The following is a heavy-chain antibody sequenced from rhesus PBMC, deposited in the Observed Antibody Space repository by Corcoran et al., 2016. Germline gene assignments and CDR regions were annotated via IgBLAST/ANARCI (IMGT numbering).Heavy chain of an antibody. J-gene: IGHJ5-2*02. D-gene: IGHD4-29*01. V-gene: IGHV3-184*01. Sequence: GGSLRLSFAASGFTFSDHYMYWVRQAPGKGLEWVGFIRSKAYGGTTEYAASVKGRFTISREDSKSIAYLQMNNLKTEDTAVYYCTRESRTYYGSNYGSLDVWGRGVLVTVSS. CDR3: TRESRTYYGSNYGSLDV. CDR2: IRSKAYGGTT. CDR1: GFTFSDHY.